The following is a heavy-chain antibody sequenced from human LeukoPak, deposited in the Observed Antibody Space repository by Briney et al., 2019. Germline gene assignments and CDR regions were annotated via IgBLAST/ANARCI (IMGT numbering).Heavy chain of an antibody. CDR1: GASINSGTYH. D-gene: IGHD5-12*01. V-gene: IGHV4-39*01. CDR2: FSYSGNI. CDR3: ARGGRRYRGPGGYYMDV. J-gene: IGHJ6*03. Sequence: SETLSLTCTVSGASINSGTYHWGWVRQPPGKGLEWIGTFSYSGNIYYNTSLKSRVTISVDMSKNQFSLKLSSVTAADTAVYYCARGGRRYRGPGGYYMDVWGKGTTVTVSS.